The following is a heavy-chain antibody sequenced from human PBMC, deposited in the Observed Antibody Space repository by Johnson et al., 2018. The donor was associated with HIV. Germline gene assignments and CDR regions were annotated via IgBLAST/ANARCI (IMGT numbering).Heavy chain of an antibody. V-gene: IGHV3-7*01. D-gene: IGHD3-22*01. J-gene: IGHJ3*02. CDR3: ARSSGYYGTDAFDI. Sequence: MLLVESGGGVVQPGRSLRLSCAASGFTLSSDWMSWVRQAPGKGLEWVANIKQDGSEKYYVDSVKGRFTISRDNAKNSLYLQMNSLRAEDTAVYYCARSSGYYGTDAFDIWGQGTMVTVSA. CDR2: IKQDGSEK. CDR1: GFTLSSDW.